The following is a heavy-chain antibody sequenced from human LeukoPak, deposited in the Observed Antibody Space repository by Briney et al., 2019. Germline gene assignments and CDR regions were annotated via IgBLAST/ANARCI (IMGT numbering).Heavy chain of an antibody. Sequence: GGSLRLSCAASGFTFDDYAMHWVRQAPGKGLEWVSGISWNSGNIGYADSVKGRFTISRDNAKNSLYLQMNSLRAEDMALYYCAKADGDSDAFDIWGQGTMVTVSS. V-gene: IGHV3-9*03. J-gene: IGHJ3*02. CDR3: AKADGDSDAFDI. CDR1: GFTFDDYA. CDR2: ISWNSGNI. D-gene: IGHD4-17*01.